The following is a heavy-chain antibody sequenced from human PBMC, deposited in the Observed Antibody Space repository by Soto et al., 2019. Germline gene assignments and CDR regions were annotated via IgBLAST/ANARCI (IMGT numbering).Heavy chain of an antibody. CDR2: IYQSGTT. CDR3: ARDSSGRHDY. V-gene: IGHV4-61*01. J-gene: IGHJ4*02. Sequence: SETLSLTCSVSGGSVRSGSYYWTWIRQPPGKGLEWIGYIYQSGTTNYNASLKSRVTISIDTSKNQFFLKLNSVTAADTAVYYCARDSSGRHDYWGQGTLVTVYS. D-gene: IGHD3-22*01. CDR1: GGSVRSGSYY.